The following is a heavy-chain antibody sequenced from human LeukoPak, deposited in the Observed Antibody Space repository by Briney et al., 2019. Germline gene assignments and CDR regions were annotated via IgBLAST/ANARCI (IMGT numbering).Heavy chain of an antibody. CDR2: INTNTGNP. Sequence: ASVKVSCKASGYTFTSYDINWVRQAPGQGLEWMGWINTNTGNPTYAQGFTGRFVFSLDSSVSTAYLQISSLKAEDTAVYYCARDHDYSGSYYDYWGQGTLVTVSS. CDR3: ARDHDYSGSYYDY. V-gene: IGHV7-4-1*02. CDR1: GYTFTSYD. D-gene: IGHD1-26*01. J-gene: IGHJ4*02.